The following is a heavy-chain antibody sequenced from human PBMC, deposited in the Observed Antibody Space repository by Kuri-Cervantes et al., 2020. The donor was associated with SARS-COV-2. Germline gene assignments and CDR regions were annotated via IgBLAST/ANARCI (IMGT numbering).Heavy chain of an antibody. D-gene: IGHD3-22*01. J-gene: IGHJ4*02. Sequence: GGSLRLSCAASGFTFSSYWMSWVRQAPGKGLEWVANIKQDGSEKYYVDSVKGRFTISRDNAKNSLYLQMNSLRAEDTAVYYCARDRYSSGYYPRGFDYWGQGTLVTVSS. CDR2: IKQDGSEK. V-gene: IGHV3-7*01. CDR3: ARDRYSSGYYPRGFDY. CDR1: GFTFSSYW.